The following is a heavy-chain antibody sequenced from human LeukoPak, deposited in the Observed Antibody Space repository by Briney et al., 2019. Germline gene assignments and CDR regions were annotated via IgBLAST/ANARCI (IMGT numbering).Heavy chain of an antibody. CDR3: ARDVYNMGDY. CDR2: IKQDGSEK. Sequence: HPGGSLRLSCAASGFIFSSYWMSWVRQAPGKGLEWVANIKQDGSEKYYLDSVKGRFTTSRDNAKNSLYLQMNSLRAEDTAVYYCARDVYNMGDYWGQGTLVTVSS. J-gene: IGHJ4*02. V-gene: IGHV3-7*01. CDR1: GFIFSSYW. D-gene: IGHD1-1*01.